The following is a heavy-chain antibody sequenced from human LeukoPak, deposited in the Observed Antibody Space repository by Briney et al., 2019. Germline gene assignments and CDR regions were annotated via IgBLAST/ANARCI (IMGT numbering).Heavy chain of an antibody. CDR2: IYYIGCT. Sequence: SETLSLTCTLSGGSINFYYWSWIRQPPGKGLEWIGYIYYIGCTNYNPSLTNRVTISVDTSKNQFSLRLSSVTAADTAIYYCARDMVRGVIGAFDIWGQGTMVTVSS. CDR3: ARDMVRGVIGAFDI. D-gene: IGHD3-10*01. V-gene: IGHV4-59*01. J-gene: IGHJ3*02. CDR1: GGSINFYY.